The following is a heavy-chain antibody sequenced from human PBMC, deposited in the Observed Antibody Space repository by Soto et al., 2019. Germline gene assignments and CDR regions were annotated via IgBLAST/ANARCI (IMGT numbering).Heavy chain of an antibody. CDR3: AKQAPGPKYYFDY. CDR1: GFTFSSYG. CDR2: ISYDGSNK. Sequence: GGSLRLSCAASGFTFSSYGMHWVRQAPGKGLEWVAVISYDGSNKYYADSVKGRFTISRDNSKNTLYLQMNSLRAEDTAVYYCAKQAPGPKYYFDYWGQGTLVTVSS. J-gene: IGHJ4*02. V-gene: IGHV3-30*18.